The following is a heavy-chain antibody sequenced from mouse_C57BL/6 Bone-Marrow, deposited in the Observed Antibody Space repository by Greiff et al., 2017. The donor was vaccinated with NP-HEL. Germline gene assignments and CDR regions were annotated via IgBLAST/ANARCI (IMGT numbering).Heavy chain of an antibody. Sequence: QVQLQQSGAELVRPGASVKLSCKASGYTFTDYYINWVKQRPGQGLEWIARIYPGSGNTYYNEKFKGKATLTAEKSSSTAYMQLSSLTSEDSAVYFCARKYGYDGDYWGQGTTLTVSS. CDR1: GYTFTDYY. J-gene: IGHJ2*01. D-gene: IGHD2-2*01. CDR2: IYPGSGNT. V-gene: IGHV1-76*01. CDR3: ARKYGYDGDY.